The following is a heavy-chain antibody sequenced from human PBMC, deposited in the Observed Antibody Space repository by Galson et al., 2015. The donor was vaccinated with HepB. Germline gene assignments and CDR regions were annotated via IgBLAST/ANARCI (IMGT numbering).Heavy chain of an antibody. Sequence: QSGAEVKKPGESLRISCKDSGYNFTSYWISWVRQMPGKGLEWMGRIDPSDSFTNYSPSFQGHVTISADKSISTAYLQWSSLKASDTAMYYCARRARGRYGTFDIWGQGTMVTVSS. CDR3: ARRARGRYGTFDI. D-gene: IGHD1-26*01. J-gene: IGHJ3*02. V-gene: IGHV5-10-1*01. CDR2: IDPSDSFT. CDR1: GYNFTSYW.